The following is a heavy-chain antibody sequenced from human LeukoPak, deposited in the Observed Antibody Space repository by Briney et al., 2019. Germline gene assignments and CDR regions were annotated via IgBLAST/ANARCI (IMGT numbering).Heavy chain of an antibody. Sequence: VKPSETLSLTCTVSGGSISSFYWSWIRQPPGKGLEWIGYVYYSGSTNYNPSLKSRVTISVVTSKKQFSLKLSSVTAADTAVYYCARERAYCGADCYRYFDYWGQGTLVTVSS. CDR3: ARERAYCGADCYRYFDY. CDR1: GGSISSFY. J-gene: IGHJ4*02. CDR2: VYYSGST. D-gene: IGHD2-21*02. V-gene: IGHV4-59*01.